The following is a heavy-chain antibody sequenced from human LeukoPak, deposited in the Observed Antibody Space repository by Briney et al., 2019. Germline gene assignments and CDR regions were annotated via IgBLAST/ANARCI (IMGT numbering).Heavy chain of an antibody. CDR2: IRSKAYGGTT. Sequence: GGSLRLSCTASGFTFGDYTMTWFRQAPGKGLEWVGFIRSKAYGGTTEYAASVKGRFTISRDDSKSIAYLQMNSLKTEDTAVYYCTSLSYYYGSGTSDYWGQGTLVTVSS. CDR3: TSLSYYYGSGTSDY. J-gene: IGHJ4*02. V-gene: IGHV3-49*03. CDR1: GFTFGDYT. D-gene: IGHD3-10*01.